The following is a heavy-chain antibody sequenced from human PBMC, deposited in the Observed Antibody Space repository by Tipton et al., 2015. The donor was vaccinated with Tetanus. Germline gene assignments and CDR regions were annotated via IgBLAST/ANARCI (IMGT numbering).Heavy chain of an antibody. Sequence: SLRLSCVASGFTFSHFAVSWVRRAPGRGLEWVSSLSHDGGNIYYADFARGRFTISRDNSKNTLFLQMDDLGAEDTAIYYCEAQRTSEDFWGQGTLVAASS. J-gene: IGHJ4*02. V-gene: IGHV3-23*01. CDR1: GFTFSHFA. CDR2: LSHDGGNI. D-gene: IGHD1-14*01. CDR3: EAQRTSEDF.